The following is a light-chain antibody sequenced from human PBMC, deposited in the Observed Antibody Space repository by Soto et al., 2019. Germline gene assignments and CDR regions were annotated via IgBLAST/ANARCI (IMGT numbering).Light chain of an antibody. V-gene: IGKV3-20*01. CDR2: DTS. Sequence: VELTHSPSTLSVSALYGPTLTCRASQGIGNNLAWYQHKPGQTPRLLIYDTSTRATGVPTRFSGSRSGADFTLTISRLEPEDFAVYYCQQYGSSPSTFGQGTRLEIK. J-gene: IGKJ5*01. CDR3: QQYGSSPST. CDR1: QGIGNN.